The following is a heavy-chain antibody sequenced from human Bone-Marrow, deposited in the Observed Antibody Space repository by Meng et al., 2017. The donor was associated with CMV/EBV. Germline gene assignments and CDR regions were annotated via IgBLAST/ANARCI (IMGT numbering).Heavy chain of an antibody. CDR2: INHSGST. V-gene: IGHV4-34*01. CDR3: ARGRRGSIVVVPAAIGHNWFDP. CDR1: GGSFSGYY. D-gene: IGHD2-2*02. Sequence: GSLRLSCAVYGGSFSGYYWSWIRQPPGKGLEWIGEINHSGSTNYNPSLKSRVTISVDTSKNQFSLKLSSVTAADTAVYYCARGRRGSIVVVPAAIGHNWFDPWGLGTLVTVSS. J-gene: IGHJ5*02.